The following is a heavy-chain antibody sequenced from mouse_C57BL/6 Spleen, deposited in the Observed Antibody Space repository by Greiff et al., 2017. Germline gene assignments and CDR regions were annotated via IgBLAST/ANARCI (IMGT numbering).Heavy chain of an antibody. CDR2: ISSGSDYI. CDR1: GFTFSSYA. D-gene: IGHD2-4*01. Sequence: EVKLMESGEGLVKPGGSLKLSCAASGFTFSSYAMSWVRQTPEKRLEWVAYISSGSDYIYYADTVKGRFTISIDNARNTLYLQMSSLKSEDTAMYYCTSIYYDYDGFAYWGQGTLVTVSA. CDR3: TSIYYDYDGFAY. J-gene: IGHJ3*01. V-gene: IGHV5-9-1*02.